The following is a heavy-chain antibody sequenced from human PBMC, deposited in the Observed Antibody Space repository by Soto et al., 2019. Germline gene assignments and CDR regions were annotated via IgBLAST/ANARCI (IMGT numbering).Heavy chain of an antibody. Sequence: SETLSLTCTVSGGSIISYFWTWIRQSPGKGLRWIGYVHYSGNTNYNLSLKSRVTMSVDTSRNQFSLRLTYVTAMDTAVYYCARMNQLTPKRNSFDIWDQGTMVTVS. CDR1: GGSIISYF. CDR3: ARMNQLTPKRNSFDI. CDR2: VHYSGNT. D-gene: IGHD1-1*01. J-gene: IGHJ3*02. V-gene: IGHV4-59*01.